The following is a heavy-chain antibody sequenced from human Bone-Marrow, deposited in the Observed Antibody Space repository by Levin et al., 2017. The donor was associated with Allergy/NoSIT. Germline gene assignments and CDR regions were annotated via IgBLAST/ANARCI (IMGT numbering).Heavy chain of an antibody. CDR2: ISGSGDKA. CDR1: GFSFFNYA. CDR3: AKRDFYESNAYFYWYYFDN. J-gene: IGHJ4*02. V-gene: IGHV3-23*01. D-gene: IGHD3-22*01. Sequence: PGGSLRLSCAASGFSFFNYAMTWVRQAPEKGLEWVSGISGSGDKAYYADSVKGRFVISRDNSKNMVYLQMDSLRAEDTAVYFCAKRDFYESNAYFYWYYFDNWGQGTLVTVSS.